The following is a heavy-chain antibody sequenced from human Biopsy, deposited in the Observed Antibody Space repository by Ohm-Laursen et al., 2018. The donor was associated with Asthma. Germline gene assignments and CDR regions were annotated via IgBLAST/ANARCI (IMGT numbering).Heavy chain of an antibody. CDR1: GGSFTSSSTA. J-gene: IGHJ4*02. D-gene: IGHD7-27*01. CDR3: ARHWNWGSFFDF. CDR2: IFYTGST. Sequence: SETLSLTCTVSGGSFTSSSTAGGWIRHPPGKGLEGIGGIFYTGSTPYNASLKSRVPISVDTSKNQFPRTLNSVTAADTALYYCARHWNWGSFFDFWGQGSLVTVSS. V-gene: IGHV4-39*01.